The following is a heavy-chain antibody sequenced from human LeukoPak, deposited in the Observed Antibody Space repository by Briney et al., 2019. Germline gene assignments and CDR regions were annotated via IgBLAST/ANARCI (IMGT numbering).Heavy chain of an antibody. J-gene: IGHJ4*02. CDR1: GYTFTGYY. V-gene: IGHV1-2*02. CDR2: INPNSGGT. Sequence: ASVKVSCKASGYTFTGYYMHWVRLAPGQGLEWMGWINPNSGGTNYAQKFQGRVTMTRDTSISTAYMELSRLRSDDTAVYYCARDGRFPPEVLPRYFDYWGQGTLVTVSS. D-gene: IGHD1-26*01. CDR3: ARDGRFPPEVLPRYFDY.